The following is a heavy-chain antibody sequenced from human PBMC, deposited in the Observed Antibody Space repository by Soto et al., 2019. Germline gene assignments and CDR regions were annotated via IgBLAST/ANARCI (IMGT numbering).Heavy chain of an antibody. Sequence: SETLSLTCTVSGGSISSYYWSWIRQPPGKGLEWIGYIYYSGSTNYNPSLKSRVTISVDTSKNQFSLKLSSVTAADTAVYYCARRAIFGELDRWGQGTLVTVSS. CDR1: GGSISSYY. V-gene: IGHV4-59*01. J-gene: IGHJ4*02. CDR2: IYYSGST. D-gene: IGHD3-10*02. CDR3: ARRAIFGELDR.